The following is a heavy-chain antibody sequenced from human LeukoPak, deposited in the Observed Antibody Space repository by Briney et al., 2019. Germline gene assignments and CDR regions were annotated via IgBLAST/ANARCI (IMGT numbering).Heavy chain of an antibody. CDR1: GYSFTSYW. CDR2: IYPGDSDT. CDR3: ARLYSGYDLSFDY. D-gene: IGHD5-12*01. Sequence: GESLKISCKGSGYSFTSYWIGWVRQMPGKSLEWMGVIYPGDSDTRYSPSFQGQVTISADKSISSAYLQWSSLKASDTAMYYCARLYSGYDLSFDYWGQGTLVTVSS. J-gene: IGHJ4*02. V-gene: IGHV5-51*01.